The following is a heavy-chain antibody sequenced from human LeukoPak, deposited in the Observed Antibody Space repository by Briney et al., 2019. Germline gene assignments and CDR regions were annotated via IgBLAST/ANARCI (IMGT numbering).Heavy chain of an antibody. CDR2: IFYSGST. CDR3: ASLTTADAFDI. CDR1: SGSISTSNYY. Sequence: PSETLSLTCTVSSGSISTSNYYWGWVRQPPGKALEWSGNIFYSGSTYYSPSLKSRVTISLDTARNQFSLKLSSVTAADTAVFYCASLTTADAFDIWGQGTMVTVSS. D-gene: IGHD3-22*01. V-gene: IGHV4-39*07. J-gene: IGHJ3*02.